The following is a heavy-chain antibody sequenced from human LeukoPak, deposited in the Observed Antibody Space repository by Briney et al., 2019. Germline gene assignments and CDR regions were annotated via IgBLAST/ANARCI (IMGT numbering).Heavy chain of an antibody. D-gene: IGHD3-3*01. V-gene: IGHV3-15*01. Sequence: GGSLRLSCQASGFTFNNAWMSWVRQAPGKGLEWVGRIKSKTDGGEADYAESVKGRFTISRDDSKNTLYLQMNSLKTEDTALCFCTTDRLWGVWRQSNSFDYWGQGTLVAVSS. CDR1: GFTFNNAW. CDR3: TTDRLWGVWRQSNSFDY. CDR2: IKSKTDGGEA. J-gene: IGHJ4*02.